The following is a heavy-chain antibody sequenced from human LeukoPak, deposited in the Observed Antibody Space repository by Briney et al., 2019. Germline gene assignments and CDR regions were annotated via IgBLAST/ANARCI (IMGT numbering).Heavy chain of an antibody. CDR1: GFTFSDHY. J-gene: IGHJ4*02. Sequence: SGGSLRLSCSASGFTFSDHYMDWVRQAPGKGLEWVGRIRDKPNTYTTQYAASVKGRFTVSRDDSERSLYLQMNSLKTEDTAFYYCAATGAGQDSFVYWGQGTLATVSS. D-gene: IGHD6-19*01. CDR3: AATGAGQDSFVY. V-gene: IGHV3-72*01. CDR2: IRDKPNTYTT.